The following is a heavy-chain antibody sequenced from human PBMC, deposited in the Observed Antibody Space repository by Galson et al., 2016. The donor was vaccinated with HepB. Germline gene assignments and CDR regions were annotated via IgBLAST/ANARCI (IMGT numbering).Heavy chain of an antibody. J-gene: IGHJ5*02. CDR2: INGDGTIT. V-gene: IGHV3-74*01. CDR1: GFSFSNYD. CDR3: ARDRGGSAGAFNWFDP. Sequence: SLRLSCAASGFSFSNYDMYWVRQAPGKGLEWVSRINGDGTITDYADSVKGRFTISRDNDENTLYLQMNSLRVEDTAVYYCARDRGGSAGAFNWFDPWGQGTLVTVSS. D-gene: IGHD3-10*01.